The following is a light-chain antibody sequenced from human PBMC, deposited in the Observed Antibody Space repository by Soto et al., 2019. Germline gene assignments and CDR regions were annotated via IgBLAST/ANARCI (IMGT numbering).Light chain of an antibody. CDR1: EDIDTS. J-gene: IGKJ5*01. Sequence: DIQMTQSPSTLSVSLGDRITITCRASEDIDTSLAWFQQRPGKAPKVLIAGASSLQRGVPSRFSGSGSGTDFTLTISSLQPEDFTTYYCQQNYNTLITFGQGKRMEI. CDR2: GAS. V-gene: IGKV1-39*01. CDR3: QQNYNTLIT.